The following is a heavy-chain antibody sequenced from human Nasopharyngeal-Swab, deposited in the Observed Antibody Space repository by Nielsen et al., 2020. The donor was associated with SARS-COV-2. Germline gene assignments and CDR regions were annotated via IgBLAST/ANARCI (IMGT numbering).Heavy chain of an antibody. D-gene: IGHD2-15*01. CDR1: GYTLTELS. CDR2: IIPIFGTA. J-gene: IGHJ4*02. Sequence: VKVSCKVSGYTLTELSMHWVRQAPGKGLEWMGGIIPIFGTANYAQKFQGRVTITADESTSTAYMELSSLRSEDTAVYYCARDSVVYGWELLNWGQGTLVTVSS. CDR3: ARDSVVYGWELLN. V-gene: IGHV1-69*13.